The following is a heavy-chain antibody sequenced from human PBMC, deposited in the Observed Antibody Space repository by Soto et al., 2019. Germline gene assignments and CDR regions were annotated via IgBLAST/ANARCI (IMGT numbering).Heavy chain of an antibody. J-gene: IGHJ5*02. CDR2: ISSSSSTI. CDR1: GFTFSSYS. Sequence: GSLRLSCAASGFTFSSYSMNWVRQAPGKGLEWVSYISSSSSTIYYADSVKGRFTISRDNAKNSLYLLMNSLRDEDTAVYYCARDKGGRFGGSCYETYNWFDPWGHGTLVTVSS. V-gene: IGHV3-48*02. D-gene: IGHD2-15*01. CDR3: ARDKGGRFGGSCYETYNWFDP.